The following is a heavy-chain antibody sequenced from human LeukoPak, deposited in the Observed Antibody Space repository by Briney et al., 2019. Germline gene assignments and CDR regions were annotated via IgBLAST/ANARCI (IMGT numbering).Heavy chain of an antibody. CDR1: GFTVSSNY. V-gene: IGHV3-53*01. D-gene: IGHD2-15*01. Sequence: GDPLRLSCAASGFTVSSNYMRWLRQAPGKALEGVSVIYSGGSKDYADSVKGRFTISRDNSKNTLYLQMNSLRAEDTAAYYCAREGVAAKDAFDIWGRGTMVTVSS. CDR2: IYSGGSK. J-gene: IGHJ3*02. CDR3: AREGVAAKDAFDI.